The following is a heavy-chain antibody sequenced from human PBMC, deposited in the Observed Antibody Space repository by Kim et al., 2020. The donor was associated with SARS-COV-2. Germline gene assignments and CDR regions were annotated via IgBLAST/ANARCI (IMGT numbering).Heavy chain of an antibody. Sequence: SETLSLTYTVSGGSISSGGYYWSWIRQHPGKGLEWIGYIYYSGSTYYNPSLKSRVTISVDTSKNQFSLKLSSVTAADTAVYYCAREVAYSSSWYDYWGQGTLVTVSS. V-gene: IGHV4-31*03. D-gene: IGHD6-13*01. CDR3: AREVAYSSSWYDY. CDR2: IYYSGST. J-gene: IGHJ4*02. CDR1: GGSISSGGYY.